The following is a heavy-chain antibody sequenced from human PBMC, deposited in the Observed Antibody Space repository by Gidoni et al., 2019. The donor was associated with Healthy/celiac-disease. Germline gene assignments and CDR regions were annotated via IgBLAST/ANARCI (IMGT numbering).Heavy chain of an antibody. V-gene: IGHV4-38-2*01. CDR2: IYHSGST. Sequence: CWIRQPPGKGLEWIGSIYHSGSTYYNPSLKSRVTISVDTSKNQFSLKLSSVTAADTAVYYCARGIAAAYPLFDYWGQGTLVTVSS. J-gene: IGHJ4*02. D-gene: IGHD6-13*01. CDR3: ARGIAAAYPLFDY.